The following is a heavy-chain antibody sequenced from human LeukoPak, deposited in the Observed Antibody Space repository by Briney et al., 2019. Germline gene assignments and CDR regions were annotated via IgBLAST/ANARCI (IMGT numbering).Heavy chain of an antibody. CDR2: ISSSSTYI. V-gene: IGHV3-21*01. CDR3: ARDKYGDYGLDY. J-gene: IGHJ4*02. D-gene: IGHD4-17*01. CDR1: GFTFSSYT. Sequence: SLRLSCAASGFTFSSYTMNWVRQAPGKGLEWVSSISSSSTYIYYADSVKGRFTISRDYARNSLSLQMNSLRAEDTAVYYCARDKYGDYGLDYWGPGTLVTVSS.